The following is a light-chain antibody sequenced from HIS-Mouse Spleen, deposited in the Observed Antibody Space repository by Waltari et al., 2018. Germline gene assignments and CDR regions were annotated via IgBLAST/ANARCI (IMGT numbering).Light chain of an antibody. Sequence: SYVLTQPPSVSVAPGQTARITCGGNNIGSKSVHWYQQKPGQAPVLVVNEDSDRPSGIPERFSGSNSWNTATLTISRVEAGDEADYYCQVWDSSSDRVFGTGTKVTVL. CDR2: EDS. CDR1: NIGSKS. V-gene: IGLV3-21*02. J-gene: IGLJ1*01. CDR3: QVWDSSSDRV.